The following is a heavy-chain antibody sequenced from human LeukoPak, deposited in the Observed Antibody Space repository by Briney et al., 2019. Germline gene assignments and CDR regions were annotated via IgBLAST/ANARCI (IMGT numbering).Heavy chain of an antibody. J-gene: IGHJ4*02. CDR3: AKGHTYGLGESYLDF. V-gene: IGHV3-9*01. Sequence: PGRSLGLSCEASGYTFDDYAMHWVRQAPGKGLEWVSAISWNSGSIGYADSVKGRFTISRDNGKNSLYLQMNSLRTEDTALYYCAKGHTYGLGESYLDFWGQGTLVSVSS. D-gene: IGHD5-18*01. CDR2: ISWNSGSI. CDR1: GYTFDDYA.